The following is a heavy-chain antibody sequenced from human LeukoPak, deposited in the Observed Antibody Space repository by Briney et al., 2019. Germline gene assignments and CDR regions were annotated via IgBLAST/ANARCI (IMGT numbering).Heavy chain of an antibody. D-gene: IGHD1-26*01. CDR1: GFTFSSYA. CDR2: INSNGGST. CDR3: AKAFRIVGIGNPDDAFDV. V-gene: IGHV3-23*01. J-gene: IGHJ3*01. Sequence: GGSLRLSCAASGFTFSSYAMNWVRQAPGKGLEWVSAINSNGGSTYYADSVKGRFTLSRDNSENTLYLQLNSLRAEDSGIYYCAKAFRIVGIGNPDDAFDVWGQGTVVTVS.